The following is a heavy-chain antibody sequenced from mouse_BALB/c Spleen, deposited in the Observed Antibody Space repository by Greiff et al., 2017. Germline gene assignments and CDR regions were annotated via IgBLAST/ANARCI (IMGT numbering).Heavy chain of an antibody. Sequence: QVQLQQSGAELAKPGASVKMSCKASGYTFTSYWMHWVKQRPGQGLEWIGYINPSTGYTEYNQKFKDKATLTADKSSSTAYMQLSSLTSEDSAVYYCAAQGLRVRFAYWGQGTLVTVSA. CDR3: AAQGLRVRFAY. CDR1: GYTFTSYW. J-gene: IGHJ3*01. V-gene: IGHV1-7*01. CDR2: INPSTGYT. D-gene: IGHD2-4*01.